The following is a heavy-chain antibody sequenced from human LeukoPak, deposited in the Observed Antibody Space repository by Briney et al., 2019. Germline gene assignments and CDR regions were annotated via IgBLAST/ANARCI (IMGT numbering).Heavy chain of an antibody. CDR1: GGSISSYY. CDR3: ARSLTGYTGGFDV. V-gene: IGHV4-59*08. J-gene: IGHJ3*01. D-gene: IGHD6-19*01. Sequence: PSETLSLTCTVSGGSISSYYWSWIRQPPGKGLEWIGYMYYSGTPYYNPSLKSRVTISVDTPKNQYSLSLTSVTAADTALYYCARSLTGYTGGFDVWGQGTMVTVFS. CDR2: MYYSGTP.